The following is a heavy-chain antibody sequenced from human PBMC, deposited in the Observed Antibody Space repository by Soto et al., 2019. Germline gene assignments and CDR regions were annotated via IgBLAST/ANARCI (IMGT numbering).Heavy chain of an antibody. V-gene: IGHV2-5*02. Sequence: QITLKESGPTLVKPTQTLTLTCTFSGFSLSTTGVGVGWIRQPPGKALEWLALIYWDEDKRYNSSLKSRLTITNDASKDQVVLTLTKMDPVDTATYYGAHKTFGVPTRPFDYWGQGALVTVSS. CDR3: AHKTFGVPTRPFDY. D-gene: IGHD3-3*01. J-gene: IGHJ4*02. CDR1: GFSLSTTGVG. CDR2: IYWDEDK.